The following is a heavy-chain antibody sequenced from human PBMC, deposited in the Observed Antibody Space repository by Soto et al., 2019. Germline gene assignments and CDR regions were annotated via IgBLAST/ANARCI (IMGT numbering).Heavy chain of an antibody. CDR2: ISYDGSNK. J-gene: IGHJ6*02. V-gene: IGHV3-30-3*01. D-gene: IGHD6-13*01. CDR1: GFTFSSYA. CDR3: ARGIAAAGTSYYYYGMDV. Sequence: QVLLVESGGGVVQPGRSLRLSCAASGFTFSSYAMHWVRQAPGKGLEWVAVISYDGSNKYYADSVKGRFTISRDNSKNTLYLQMNSLRAEDTAVYYCARGIAAAGTSYYYYGMDVWGQGTTVTVSS.